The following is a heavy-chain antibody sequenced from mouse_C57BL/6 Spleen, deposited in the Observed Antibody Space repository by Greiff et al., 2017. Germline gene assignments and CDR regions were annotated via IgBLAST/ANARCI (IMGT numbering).Heavy chain of an antibody. D-gene: IGHD3-2*02. Sequence: QVQLQQPGAELVMPGASVKLSCKASGYTFTSYWMHWVKQRPGQGLEWIGEIDPSDSYTNYNQKFKGKSTLTVAKSSSTAYMQLSSLTSEDSAVYYCARSDSSGYDAMDYWGQGTSVTVSS. V-gene: IGHV1-69*01. CDR1: GYTFTSYW. J-gene: IGHJ4*01. CDR3: ARSDSSGYDAMDY. CDR2: IDPSDSYT.